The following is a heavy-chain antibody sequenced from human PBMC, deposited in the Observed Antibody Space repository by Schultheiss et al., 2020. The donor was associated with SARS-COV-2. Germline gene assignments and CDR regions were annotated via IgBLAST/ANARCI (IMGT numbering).Heavy chain of an antibody. D-gene: IGHD4-17*01. CDR2: IWYDGSNK. V-gene: IGHV3-33*03. Sequence: GESLKISCAASGFTFSSYGMHWVRQAPGKGLEWVAVIWYDGSNKYYADSVKGRFTISRDNAKNSLYLQMNSLRAEDTAVYYCATYGDYAHYWGQGTLVTVSS. CDR1: GFTFSSYG. CDR3: ATYGDYAHY. J-gene: IGHJ4*02.